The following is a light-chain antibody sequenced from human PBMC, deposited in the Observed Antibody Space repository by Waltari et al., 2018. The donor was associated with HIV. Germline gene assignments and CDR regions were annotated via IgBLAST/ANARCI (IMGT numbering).Light chain of an antibody. V-gene: IGLV2-23*02. CDR2: EVS. J-gene: IGLJ3*02. CDR1: SSAVGSYNL. Sequence: QSALTQPASVSGSPGQSITISCTGTSSAVGSYNLVSWYQQHPGKAPKVMIYEVSKRPSGVSNRFSGSKSGNTASLTISGLQAEDEADYYCCSYAGSSTGFGGGTKLTVL. CDR3: CSYAGSSTG.